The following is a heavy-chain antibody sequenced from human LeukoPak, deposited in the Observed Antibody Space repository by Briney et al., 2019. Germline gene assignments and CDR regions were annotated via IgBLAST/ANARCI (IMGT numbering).Heavy chain of an antibody. CDR2: ISGSGDRT. CDR3: AKDPNGDYIGAFDM. CDR1: GITASSYA. J-gene: IGHJ3*02. V-gene: IGHV3-23*01. D-gene: IGHD4-17*01. Sequence: GGSLRLSCAASGITASSYAMTWVRQAPGKGLEWVSSISGSGDRTMYADSVKGRSTISRDNFKNTLYLQMNSLRAEDTALYHCAKDPNGDYIGAFDMWGQGTMVTVSS.